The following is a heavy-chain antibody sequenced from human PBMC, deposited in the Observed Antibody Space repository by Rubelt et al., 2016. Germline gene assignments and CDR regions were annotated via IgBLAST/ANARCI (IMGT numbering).Heavy chain of an antibody. Sequence: QVQLQESGPGLVKPSETLSLTCTVSGDSISPSYWSWIRQPPGERLEWIGHVYHDGTTRYNPPLKSRVVISLDRSKNQFSLRLTSVTAADTAVYYCAKGPDDFDHWGRGTLVTVSS. CDR2: VYHDGTT. CDR3: AKGPDDFDH. CDR1: GDSISPSY. J-gene: IGHJ4*02. V-gene: IGHV4-59*12.